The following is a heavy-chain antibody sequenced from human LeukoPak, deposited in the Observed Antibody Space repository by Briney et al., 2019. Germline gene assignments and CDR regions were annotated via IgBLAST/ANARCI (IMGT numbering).Heavy chain of an antibody. J-gene: IGHJ4*02. Sequence: ASVKVSCKASGGTFSSYAISWVRQAPGQGLEWMGGIIPIFGTANYAQKFQGRVTITTDESTSTAYMELSSLRSEDTAVYYCARDGAVSGYSFDFWGQGTLVTVSS. D-gene: IGHD3-22*01. CDR2: IIPIFGTA. V-gene: IGHV1-69*05. CDR1: GGTFSSYA. CDR3: ARDGAVSGYSFDF.